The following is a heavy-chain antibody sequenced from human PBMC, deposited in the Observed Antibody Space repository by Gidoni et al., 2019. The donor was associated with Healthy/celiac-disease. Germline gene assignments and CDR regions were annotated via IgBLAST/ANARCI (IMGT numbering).Heavy chain of an antibody. D-gene: IGHD2-15*01. Sequence: EVQLLESGGGLVQPGGSLRLSCAASGFTFSSYAMRWVRPAPGKGLEWVSAISGSGGSTYYADSVKGRFTISRDNSKNTLYLQMNSLRAEDTAVYYCAKDRFALGRVVENWGQGTLVTVSS. CDR3: AKDRFALGRVVEN. CDR1: GFTFSSYA. CDR2: ISGSGGST. V-gene: IGHV3-23*01. J-gene: IGHJ4*02.